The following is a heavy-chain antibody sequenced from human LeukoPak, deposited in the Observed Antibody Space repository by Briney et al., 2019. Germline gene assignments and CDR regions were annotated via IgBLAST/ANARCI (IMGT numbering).Heavy chain of an antibody. V-gene: IGHV4-61*02. CDR2: IYTSGST. CDR1: GGSISSGSYY. D-gene: IGHD3-3*01. CDR3: ARDALYYDFWSGYSRFGY. Sequence: SQTLSLTCTVSGGSISSGSYYWSWIRQPAGKGLEWIGRIYTSGSTNYNPSLKSRVTISVDTSKNQFSLKLSSVTAADTAVYYCARDALYYDFWSGYSRFGYWGQGTLVTVSS. J-gene: IGHJ4*02.